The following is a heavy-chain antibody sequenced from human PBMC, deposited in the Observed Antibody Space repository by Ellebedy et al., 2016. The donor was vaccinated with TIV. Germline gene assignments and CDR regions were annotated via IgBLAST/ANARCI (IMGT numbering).Heavy chain of an antibody. Sequence: GESLKISCAAPGFPFSTHWMSWVRQAPGEGLEWVANIKYDLSQTYYLDSVKGRFPISRDNAKNSLYLHMNSLRAEDTALYYCARGPAGNNAGKHDFWGQGTLVVVSS. V-gene: IGHV3-7*01. J-gene: IGHJ4*02. CDR1: GFPFSTHW. D-gene: IGHD1-1*01. CDR2: IKYDLSQT. CDR3: ARGPAGNNAGKHDF.